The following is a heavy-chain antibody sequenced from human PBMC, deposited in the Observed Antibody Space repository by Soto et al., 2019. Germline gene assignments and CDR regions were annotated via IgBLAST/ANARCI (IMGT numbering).Heavy chain of an antibody. J-gene: IGHJ5*02. Sequence: GASVKVSCKTSGDTFTNFGLSWVRQAPGQGLEWMGWIATYNSNRNYAQEFQGRLTLTTDTSTSTAYMELKSLGYDDTAVYYCARVLRGVVNWFDPWGQGTLVTVSS. V-gene: IGHV1-18*01. CDR3: ARVLRGVVNWFDP. CDR1: GDTFTNFG. CDR2: IATYNSNR. D-gene: IGHD3-10*01.